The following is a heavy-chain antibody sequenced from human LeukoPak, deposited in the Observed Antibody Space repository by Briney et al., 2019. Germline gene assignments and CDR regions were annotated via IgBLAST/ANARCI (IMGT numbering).Heavy chain of an antibody. CDR2: ISSSGSTI. D-gene: IGHD2-15*01. J-gene: IGHJ1*01. CDR1: VFTFSDYY. Sequence: GGSLRLSCAASVFTFSDYYMSWIRQAPGEGREWVSYISSSGSTIYYAATVKGRFTISRDHAKNSLYLQMNSLRAEDTAVYYCARDLNPGYCGGGSCYSEYFQQWGQGTLVTVSS. CDR3: ARDLNPGYCGGGSCYSEYFQQ. V-gene: IGHV3-11*01.